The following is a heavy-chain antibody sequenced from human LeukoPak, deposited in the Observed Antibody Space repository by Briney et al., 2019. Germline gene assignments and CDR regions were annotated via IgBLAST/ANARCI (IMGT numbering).Heavy chain of an antibody. V-gene: IGHV3-48*01. CDR3: ARAMGRGKPTNADY. CDR2: ISSSSSTI. D-gene: IGHD2-8*01. J-gene: IGHJ4*02. Sequence: GGSLRLSCAASGFTFSSYSMNWVRQAPGKGLEWVSYISSSSSTIYYADSVKGRFTISRDNAKNSLYLQMNSLRAEDTAVYYCARAMGRGKPTNADYWGQGTLVTVSS. CDR1: GFTFSSYS.